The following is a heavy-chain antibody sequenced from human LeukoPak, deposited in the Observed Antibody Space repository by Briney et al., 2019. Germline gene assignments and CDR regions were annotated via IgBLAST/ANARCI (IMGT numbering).Heavy chain of an antibody. V-gene: IGHV1-69*06. Sequence: SVKVSCKASEGSFRRYAFAWVRQAPGQGLEWMGGIMPVLGTGSYAQGFQGRVTITADRSTSTAYMELRSLRPEDTALYYCAARDNGNDLLSYHAMDVWGNGTTVTVSS. CDR2: IMPVLGTG. CDR3: AARDNGNDLLSYHAMDV. J-gene: IGHJ6*04. D-gene: IGHD1-1*01. CDR1: EGSFRRYA.